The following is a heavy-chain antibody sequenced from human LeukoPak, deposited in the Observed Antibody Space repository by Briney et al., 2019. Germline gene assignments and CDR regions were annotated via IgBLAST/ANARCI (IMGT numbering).Heavy chain of an antibody. V-gene: IGHV3-30*04. CDR3: ARDRVPYYYDSSGLFLNSNWFDP. Sequence: PGGSLRLSCAASGFTFSSYVMHWVRQAPGKGLEWVAIISYDGSNEYYADSMKGRFTISRDNAKNTLYLQMNSLRAEDTAVYYCARDRVPYYYDSSGLFLNSNWFDPWGQGTLVTVSS. J-gene: IGHJ5*02. CDR2: ISYDGSNE. D-gene: IGHD3-22*01. CDR1: GFTFSSYV.